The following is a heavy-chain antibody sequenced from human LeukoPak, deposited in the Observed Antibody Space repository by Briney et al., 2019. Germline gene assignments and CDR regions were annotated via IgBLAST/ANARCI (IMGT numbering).Heavy chain of an antibody. Sequence: PGGSLRLSCTASGFTFTNYAMNWVRQAPGKGLEWVSTISGSGSITYYADSLKGRFTISRDDSKNTLYLQMNSLRAEDTAVYYCAKESPSFDYWGQGTLVTVSS. CDR2: ISGSGSIT. J-gene: IGHJ4*02. V-gene: IGHV3-23*01. CDR3: AKESPSFDY. CDR1: GFTFTNYA.